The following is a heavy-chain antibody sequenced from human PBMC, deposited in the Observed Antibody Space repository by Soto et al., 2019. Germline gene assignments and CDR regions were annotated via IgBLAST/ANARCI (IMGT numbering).Heavy chain of an antibody. D-gene: IGHD2-2*01. V-gene: IGHV1-18*01. Sequence: QVQLVQSGAEVKKPGASVKVSCKASGYTFTSYGISWVRQAPGQGLEWMGWISAYNGNTNYAQKLQGRVTMTTDTSASTAYMELRSLRADDTAVYYWARRRIVVVPAAARVYSYYGMDVWGQGTTVTVSS. CDR2: ISAYNGNT. J-gene: IGHJ6*02. CDR1: GYTFTSYG. CDR3: ARRRIVVVPAAARVYSYYGMDV.